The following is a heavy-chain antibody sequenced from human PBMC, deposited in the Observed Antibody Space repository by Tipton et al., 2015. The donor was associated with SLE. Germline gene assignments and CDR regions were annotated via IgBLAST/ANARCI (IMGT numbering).Heavy chain of an antibody. CDR1: GGSISSGSYF. J-gene: IGHJ4*02. D-gene: IGHD5-12*01. CDR3: AREKVAPSGFSGFGY. Sequence: TLSLTCTVSGGSISSGSYFWTWVRAPAGKGLEWVGHIFTSGSTNYNPSLKSRVTISLDMSKNQFSLKLSSAAAADTAMYYCAREKVAPSGFSGFGYWGQGTLGTVSS. V-gene: IGHV4-61*09. CDR2: IFTSGST.